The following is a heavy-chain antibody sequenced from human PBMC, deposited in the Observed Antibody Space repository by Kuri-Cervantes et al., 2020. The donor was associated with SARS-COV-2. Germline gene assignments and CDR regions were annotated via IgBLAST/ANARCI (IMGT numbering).Heavy chain of an antibody. J-gene: IGHJ6*04. Sequence: SETLSLTCSVSRGSINSHGSITSNFWTWIRQPPGRGLEWIGDVLSSGSTNYNPSLESRVTISTDTSKNQFSLRLNSVTAADTAVYFCARSQVVRHLDWSSELSYRYYMDVWGKGTTVTVSS. D-gene: IGHD3-9*01. V-gene: IGHV4-61*08. CDR2: VLSSGST. CDR3: ARSQVVRHLDWSSELSYRYYMDV. CDR1: RGSINSHGSITSNF.